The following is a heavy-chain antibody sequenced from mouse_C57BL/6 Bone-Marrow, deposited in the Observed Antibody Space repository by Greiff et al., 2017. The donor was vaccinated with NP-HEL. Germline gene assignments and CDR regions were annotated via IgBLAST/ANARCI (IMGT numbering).Heavy chain of an antibody. J-gene: IGHJ1*03. Sequence: EVHLVESGGGLVQPKGSLKLSCAASGFSFNTYAMNWVRQTPGKGLEWVARIRSKSNNYATYYADSVKDRFTSSTDDSESMLYLKMNNVKTEDTAMYYCVRTDYGYDAYWYFDVWGTGTTVTVSS. CDR1: GFSFNTYA. CDR2: IRSKSNNYAT. CDR3: VRTDYGYDAYWYFDV. V-gene: IGHV10-1*01. D-gene: IGHD2-2*01.